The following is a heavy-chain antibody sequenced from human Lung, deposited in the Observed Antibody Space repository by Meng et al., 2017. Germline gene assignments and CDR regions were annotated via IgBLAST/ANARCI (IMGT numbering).Heavy chain of an antibody. CDR3: ARDEDISAAGKLFGDY. CDR2: IDPKSGDT. CDR1: GYNFPDYW. D-gene: IGHD6-13*01. V-gene: IGHV1-2*06. J-gene: IGHJ4*02. Sequence: GQLGQFGAEVKKPGASVKVSCKPSGYNFPDYWLHWVRRAPGQGLEWMGRIDPKSGDTHYAQRFQGRVTMTGDTSISTAYMELSGLRSDDTAMYYCARDEDISAAGKLFGDYWGQGTLVTVSS.